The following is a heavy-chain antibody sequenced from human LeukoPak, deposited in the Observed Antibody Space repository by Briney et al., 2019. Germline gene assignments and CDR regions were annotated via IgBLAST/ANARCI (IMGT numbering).Heavy chain of an antibody. CDR1: GFTFNTYA. V-gene: IGHV3-21*05. J-gene: IGHJ4*02. CDR2: ISRTSGDI. CDR3: ARRAGYCSDGICYSGNYFDY. Sequence: GGSLRLSCAASGFTFNTYAMSWVRQAPGKGLEWLSYISRTSGDINYADSVKGRFTISRDNAENSLYLQMDSLRVEDTAVYFCARRAGYCSDGICYSGNYFDYWGQGTLVTVSS. D-gene: IGHD2-15*01.